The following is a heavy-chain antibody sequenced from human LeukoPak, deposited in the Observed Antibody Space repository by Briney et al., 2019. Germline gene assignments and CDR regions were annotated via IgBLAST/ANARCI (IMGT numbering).Heavy chain of an antibody. CDR2: IDPSDSYT. J-gene: IGHJ4*02. Sequence: GASLRISCKGSGSRFTSYWISWVRRLPGKGLEWMGRIDPSDSYTNYSPSFQGHVTISADKSISTAYLQWSSLKASDTAMYYCARQGDGGSYSVYFDYLGQGTLVTVSS. CDR1: GSRFTSYW. CDR3: ARQGDGGSYSVYFDY. V-gene: IGHV5-10-1*01. D-gene: IGHD1-26*01.